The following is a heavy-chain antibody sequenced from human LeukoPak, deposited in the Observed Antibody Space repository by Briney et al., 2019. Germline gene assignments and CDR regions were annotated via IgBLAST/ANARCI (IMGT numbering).Heavy chain of an antibody. J-gene: IGHJ4*02. CDR1: GSSFTSYW. Sequence: RGESLKISCKGSGSSFTSYWIGWVRQLPGKGLEWMGIIYPGDSDTRYSPSFQGQVTISADKSISTAYLQWSSLKASDTAMYYCARLNMVRGAGVDYWGQGTLVTVSS. D-gene: IGHD3-10*01. CDR3: ARLNMVRGAGVDY. CDR2: IYPGDSDT. V-gene: IGHV5-51*01.